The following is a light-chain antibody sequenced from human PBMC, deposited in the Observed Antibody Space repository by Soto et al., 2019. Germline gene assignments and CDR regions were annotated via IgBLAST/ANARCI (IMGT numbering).Light chain of an antibody. CDR1: NIGRKS. CDR3: QVWDNSSDHVV. V-gene: IGLV3-21*02. CDR2: DDS. J-gene: IGLJ7*01. Sequence: SYELTQPPSVSVAPGQTARITCGGNNIGRKSVHWYQQKPGQAPVLVVYDDSDRPSGIPERFSGSNSGNTATLTISRVEAGDEADYYCQVWDNSSDHVVFGGGTQLTVL.